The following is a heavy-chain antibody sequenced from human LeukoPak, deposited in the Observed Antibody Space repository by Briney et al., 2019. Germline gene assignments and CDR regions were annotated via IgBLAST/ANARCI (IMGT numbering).Heavy chain of an antibody. CDR3: ARDLILADSSGSSAHDY. D-gene: IGHD2-15*01. Sequence: ASVKVSCKASGYTFTSYGISWVRQAPGQGLEWMGWISAYNGNTNYAQKLQGRVTMTTDTSTSTAYMELRSLRSDDTAVYYCARDLILADSSGSSAHDYWGQGTLVTVSS. CDR2: ISAYNGNT. CDR1: GYTFTSYG. J-gene: IGHJ4*02. V-gene: IGHV1-18*01.